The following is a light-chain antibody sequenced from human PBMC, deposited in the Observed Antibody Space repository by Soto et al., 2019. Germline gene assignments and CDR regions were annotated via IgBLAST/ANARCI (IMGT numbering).Light chain of an antibody. J-gene: IGKJ5*01. CDR3: QHYGSSLSIT. CDR1: QSISSSY. CDR2: GAS. Sequence: EIVLTQSPCTLSLSPGERATLSCRASQSISSSYLAWYQQKPGQAPRLLIYGASSRASGFPNRFSGSGSGTDFTLTISRLEPEDFAVYYCQHYGSSLSITFGQGTRLEIK. V-gene: IGKV3-20*01.